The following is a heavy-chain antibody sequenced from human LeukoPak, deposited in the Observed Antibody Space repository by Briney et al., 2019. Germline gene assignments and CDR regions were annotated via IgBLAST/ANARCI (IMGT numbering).Heavy chain of an antibody. CDR3: ARGVTRYCSSTSCYYFDY. D-gene: IGHD2-2*01. Sequence: GGSLGLSCAASGFTFSNYAMHWVRQAPGKGLAWVAVISKDGRNEYYADSVKGRFTISRDNSKNTLYLQMNSLRAEDTAVYYCARGVTRYCSSTSCYYFDYWGQGTLVTVSS. CDR2: ISKDGRNE. V-gene: IGHV3-30*04. J-gene: IGHJ4*02. CDR1: GFTFSNYA.